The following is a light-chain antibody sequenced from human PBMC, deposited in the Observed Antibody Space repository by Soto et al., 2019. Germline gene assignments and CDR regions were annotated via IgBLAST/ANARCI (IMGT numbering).Light chain of an antibody. CDR2: GAS. CDR3: QQTHNVPNA. Sequence: DIQMTQSPSSLSASVGVRVSMICRASQRISTYFNWYQQKPGKAHRLLIDGASTLQSGVPSRFSGRESRTEFTLNINNLHPEDIPTYWRQQTHNVPNAFCGGTKVDIK. CDR1: QRISTY. V-gene: IGKV1-39*01. J-gene: IGKJ4*01.